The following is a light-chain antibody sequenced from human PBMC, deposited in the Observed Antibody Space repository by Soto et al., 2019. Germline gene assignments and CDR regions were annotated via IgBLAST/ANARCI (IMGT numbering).Light chain of an antibody. V-gene: IGKV2D-29*02. CDR2: EVS. CDR1: QSLLHITGETF. J-gene: IGKJ5*01. Sequence: DVVMTQTPLSLSVDPGQPASISCKSSQSLLHITGETFLFWYLQKPGQSPQLLIYEVSTRVSGVPDRFSGRGSGTDFTLEISRVETDDVGIYYGIQSTQLPPTVGQGTRLGIE. CDR3: IQSTQLPPT.